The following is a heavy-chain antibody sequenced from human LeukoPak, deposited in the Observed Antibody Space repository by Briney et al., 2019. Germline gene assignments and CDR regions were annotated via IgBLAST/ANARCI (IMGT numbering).Heavy chain of an antibody. CDR1: GGSISSGDYY. J-gene: IGHJ5*02. CDR3: ARDRGGFEENWFDP. V-gene: IGHV4-30-4*01. D-gene: IGHD3-16*01. Sequence: PSQTLSLTCTVSGGSISSGDYYWSWLRQPPGKGLEWIGYIYYSGNTYYNPSLNSRVTISVDTSKNQFSLKLSSVTAADTAVYYCARDRGGFEENWFDPWGQGTLVTVSS. CDR2: IYYSGNT.